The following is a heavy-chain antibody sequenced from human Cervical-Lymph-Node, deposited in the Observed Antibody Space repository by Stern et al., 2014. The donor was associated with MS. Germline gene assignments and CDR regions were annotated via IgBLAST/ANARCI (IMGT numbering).Heavy chain of an antibody. V-gene: IGHV1-2*02. J-gene: IGHJ5*02. CDR1: GYIFTDYY. CDR3: TRALRIADRPSPGGHWFDP. D-gene: IGHD6-6*01. Sequence: QVQLVQSGAEVEKPGASVKVSCKASGYIFTDYYLHWVRQAPGQGLEWMGRSNPQRGGTSYAQSFQGRVTLTRDTSITTAYMDLSRLTSDDTAVYYCTRALRIADRPSPGGHWFDPWGQGTLVIVSS. CDR2: SNPQRGGT.